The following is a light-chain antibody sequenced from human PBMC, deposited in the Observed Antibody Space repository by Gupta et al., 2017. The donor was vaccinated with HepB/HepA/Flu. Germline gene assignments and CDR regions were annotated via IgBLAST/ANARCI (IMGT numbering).Light chain of an antibody. Sequence: EIVLTQSPGTLSLSPGERATLSCGASQSVTYLAWYQQKPCQAPRLLIYGVASRATGIPDRLRGSGSGTDFTLTISSREPDDFAVDYGQQYGSSISLGGGTTVEIK. CDR1: QSVTY. CDR2: GVA. CDR3: QQYGSSIS. V-gene: IGKV3-20*01. J-gene: IGKJ4*01.